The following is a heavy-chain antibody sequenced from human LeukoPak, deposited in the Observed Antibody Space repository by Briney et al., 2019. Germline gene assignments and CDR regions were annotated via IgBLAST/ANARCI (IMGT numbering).Heavy chain of an antibody. Sequence: SGGSLRLSCAASGFTFSSYAMSWVRQAPGKGLEWVSAISGSGGSTYYADSVKGRFTISRDDSKNTLYLQMNSLRAEDTAVYYCAKDSLGDFWSGSYYGMDVWGQGTTVTVSS. CDR2: ISGSGGST. CDR1: GFTFSSYA. CDR3: AKDSLGDFWSGSYYGMDV. J-gene: IGHJ6*02. V-gene: IGHV3-23*01. D-gene: IGHD3-3*01.